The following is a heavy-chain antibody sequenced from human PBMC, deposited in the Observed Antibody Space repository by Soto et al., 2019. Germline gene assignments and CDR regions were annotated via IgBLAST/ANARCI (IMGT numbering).Heavy chain of an antibody. J-gene: IGHJ2*01. D-gene: IGHD4-17*01. CDR3: ARREYYGDYWLWYFDL. CDR1: GGTFSSYA. CDR2: IIPIFGTA. V-gene: IGHV1-69*12. Sequence: QVQLVQSGAEVKKPGSSVKVSCKASGGTFSSYAISWVRQAAGQGLEWMGGIIPIFGTANYAQKFQGRVTITADESTSTAYMELSSLRSEDTAVYYCARREYYGDYWLWYFDLWGRGTLVTVSS.